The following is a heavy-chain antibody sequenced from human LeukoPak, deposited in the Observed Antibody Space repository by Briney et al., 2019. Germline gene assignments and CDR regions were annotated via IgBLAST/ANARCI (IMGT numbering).Heavy chain of an antibody. CDR3: ARELCLYYDSSGCLGERGSHFDY. CDR1: GGSISSSSYY. J-gene: IGHJ4*02. V-gene: IGHV4-39*02. CDR2: IYYSGST. D-gene: IGHD3-22*01. Sequence: PSETLSLTCTVSGGSISSSSYYWGWIRQPPGKGLEWIGSIYYSGSTYYNPSLKSRVTISVDTSKNQFSLKLSSVTAADTAVYYCARELCLYYDSSGCLGERGSHFDYWGQGTLVTVSS.